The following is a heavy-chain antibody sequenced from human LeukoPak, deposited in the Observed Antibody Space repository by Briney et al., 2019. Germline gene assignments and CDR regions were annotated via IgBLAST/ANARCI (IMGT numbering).Heavy chain of an antibody. CDR3: ASSGSYSPAEYFQH. CDR2: IYYSGST. CDR1: GGSISSYY. D-gene: IGHD1-26*01. J-gene: IGHJ1*01. V-gene: IGHV4-59*01. Sequence: SETLSLTCTVSGGSISSYYWSWIRQPPGKGLEWNGYIYYSGSTNYNPSLKSRVTISVDTSKNQFSLKLSSVTAADTAVYYCASSGSYSPAEYFQHWGQGTLVTVSS.